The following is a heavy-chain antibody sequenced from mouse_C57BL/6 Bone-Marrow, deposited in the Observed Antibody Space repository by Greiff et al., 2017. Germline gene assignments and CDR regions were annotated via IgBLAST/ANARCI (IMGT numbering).Heavy chain of an antibody. D-gene: IGHD2-4*01. Sequence: QVQLQQSGAELVKPGASVKLSCKASGYIFTEYTIHWVKQRSGQGLEWIGWFYPGSGSIKYNERFKDKATLTAYKSSNKVYMELSRLTSEDSAVYFCARHERYYDYEGYFDYWGQGATLTVSS. CDR1: GYIFTEYT. J-gene: IGHJ2*01. CDR3: ARHERYYDYEGYFDY. V-gene: IGHV1-62-2*01. CDR2: FYPGSGSI.